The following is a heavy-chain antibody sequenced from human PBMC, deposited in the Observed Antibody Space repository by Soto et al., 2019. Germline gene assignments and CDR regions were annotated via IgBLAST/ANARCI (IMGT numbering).Heavy chain of an antibody. D-gene: IGHD5-18*01. CDR2: IYTSGST. CDR3: ARDLPPGYSYGDYYYYYGMDV. J-gene: IGHJ6*02. Sequence: SETLSLTCAVYGGSFSGYYWSWIRQPAGKGLEWIGRIYTSGSTNYNPSLKSRVTMSVDTSKNQFSLKLSSVTAADTAVYYCARDLPPGYSYGDYYYYYGMDVWGQGTTVTVSS. V-gene: IGHV4-4*07. CDR1: GGSFSGYY.